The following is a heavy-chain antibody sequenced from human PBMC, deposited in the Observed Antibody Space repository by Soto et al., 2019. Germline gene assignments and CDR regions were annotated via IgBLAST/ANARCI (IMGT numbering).Heavy chain of an antibody. CDR1: GGSISSNY. CDR3: ARYRREAVAGYTLDN. CDR2: VYNSGST. Sequence: SETLSLTCTVSGGSISSNYWTWIRQPPGKGLEWIGYVYNSGSTNYNPSLKSRVTISEDTSKSQFSLKVNSVTAADTAVYYCARYRREAVAGYTLDNWGQGILVTVSS. J-gene: IGHJ4*02. D-gene: IGHD6-13*01. V-gene: IGHV4-59*01.